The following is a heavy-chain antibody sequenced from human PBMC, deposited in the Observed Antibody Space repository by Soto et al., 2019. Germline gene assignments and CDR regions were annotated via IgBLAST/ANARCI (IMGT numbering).Heavy chain of an antibody. V-gene: IGHV1-69*01. D-gene: IGHD1-1*01. Sequence: QVQLVQSGAEVKKPGSSVKVSCKASGGTFSSYAISWVRQAPGQGLEWMGGIIPIFGTANYAQKFQGRVTITADESTSTAYMELSSLRSEDTAVYYCARDGRLEPQCYYYGMDVWGQGTTVTVSS. CDR2: IIPIFGTA. CDR1: GGTFSSYA. CDR3: ARDGRLEPQCYYYGMDV. J-gene: IGHJ6*02.